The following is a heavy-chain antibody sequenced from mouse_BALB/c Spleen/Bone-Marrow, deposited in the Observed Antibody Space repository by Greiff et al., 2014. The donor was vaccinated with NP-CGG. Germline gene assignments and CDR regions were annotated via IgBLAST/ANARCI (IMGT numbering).Heavy chain of an antibody. CDR3: TRDAMDY. CDR1: GYTFTSYW. Sequence: SGAELVKPGVSVKMSCKASGYTFTSYWMHWVRQRPGQGLEWIGVIDPSDSYTSYIQKFKGKATLTVDTSSSTAYMQLSSLTSEDSAVYYCTRDAMDYWGQGTSVTVSS. CDR2: IDPSDSYT. J-gene: IGHJ4*01. V-gene: IGHV1S127*01.